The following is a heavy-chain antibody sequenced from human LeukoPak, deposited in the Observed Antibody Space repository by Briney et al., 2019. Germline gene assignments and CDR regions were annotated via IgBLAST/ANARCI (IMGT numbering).Heavy chain of an antibody. V-gene: IGHV3-23*01. Sequence: GGSLRLSCVSSGSGFTSTRYAMSWVRQAPGKGLQWVATISASGGETNYADSVKGRFTISRDNSNYILYLQMNSLTDADTAVYYCANRGTTGSWGQGTLVAVSS. D-gene: IGHD1-1*01. J-gene: IGHJ5*02. CDR3: ANRGTTGS. CDR1: GFTSTRYA. CDR2: ISASGGET.